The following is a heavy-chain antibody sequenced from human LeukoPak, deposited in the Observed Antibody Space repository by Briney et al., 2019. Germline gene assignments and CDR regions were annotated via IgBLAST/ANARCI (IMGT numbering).Heavy chain of an antibody. V-gene: IGHV4-39*07. CDR1: GGSISSSSYY. Sequence: PSETLPLTCTVSGGSISSSSYYWGWTRQPPGKGLEWIGSIYYSGSTYYNPSLKSRVTISVDTSKNQPSLKLSSVTAADTAVYYCARAVVSRVDTAMVTGGNFDYWGQGTLVTVSS. D-gene: IGHD5-18*01. CDR3: ARAVVSRVDTAMVTGGNFDY. J-gene: IGHJ4*02. CDR2: IYYSGST.